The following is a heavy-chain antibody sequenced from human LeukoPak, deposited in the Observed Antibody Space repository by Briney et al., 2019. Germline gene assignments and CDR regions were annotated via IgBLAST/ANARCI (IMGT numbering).Heavy chain of an antibody. V-gene: IGHV3-7*01. CDR2: IKQDETEK. CDR3: AKDISSSPSGNIDY. D-gene: IGHD6-6*01. CDR1: GFTFSNYW. Sequence: GGSLRLSCAASGFTFSNYWMNWVRQAPGKGLEWVANIKQDETEKYYVDSVKGRFTISRDNAKNSLYLQMNSLRAEDTAVYYCAKDISSSPSGNIDYWGQGTLVTVSS. J-gene: IGHJ4*02.